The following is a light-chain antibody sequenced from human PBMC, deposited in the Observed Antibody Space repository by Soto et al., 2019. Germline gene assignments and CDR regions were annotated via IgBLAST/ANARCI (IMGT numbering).Light chain of an antibody. CDR3: QQYNSLYT. J-gene: IGKJ2*01. CDR2: NAY. Sequence: EIVMTQSPATLSVSPGEGATLYCRASQGIGTTLAWYQQKPGQTPRLLIYNAYIRATGVPARFSGSGSGTEFTLTISSLQPDDFATYYCQQYNSLYTFGQGTKLEIK. V-gene: IGKV3-15*01. CDR1: QGIGTT.